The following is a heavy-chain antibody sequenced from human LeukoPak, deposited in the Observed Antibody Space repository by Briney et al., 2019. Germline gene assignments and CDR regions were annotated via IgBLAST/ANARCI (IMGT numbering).Heavy chain of an antibody. V-gene: IGHV1-2*02. CDR2: INPNSGGT. J-gene: IGHJ6*03. CDR1: GYTFTGYY. Sequence: ASVKVSCKASGYTFTGYYMHWVRQAPGQGLEWMGWINPNSGGTNYAQKFQGRVTMTRDTSISTAYMELSRLRSDDTAVYYYASHRDTAMDPYYYYYYMDVWGKGTTVTVSS. CDR3: ASHRDTAMDPYYYYYYMDV. D-gene: IGHD5-18*01.